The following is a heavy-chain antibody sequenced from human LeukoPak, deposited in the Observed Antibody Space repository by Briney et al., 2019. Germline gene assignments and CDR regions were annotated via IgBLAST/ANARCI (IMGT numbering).Heavy chain of an antibody. J-gene: IGHJ4*02. D-gene: IGHD2-15*01. CDR1: GDSVSFNSSS. CDR2: TYYRCKWYN. V-gene: IGHV6-1*01. Sequence: SPTLSPRLSSAGDSVSFNSSSWNWVRQSPSRGLEWLGRTYYRCKWYNDYAVSVNSRITINPDTTQNQFSLQLNSVTPEDTAVYSSALRCHSDYSGQGTLVTVSS. CDR3: ALRCHSDY.